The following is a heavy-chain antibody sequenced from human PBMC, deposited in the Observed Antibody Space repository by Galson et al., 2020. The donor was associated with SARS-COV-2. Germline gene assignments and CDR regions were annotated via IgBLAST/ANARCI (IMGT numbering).Heavy chain of an antibody. Sequence: QLGESLKISCAASGFTFSSYGMHWVRQAPGKGLEWVAVIWYDGSNKYYADSVKGRFTISRDNSKNTLYLQMNSLRAEDTALYYCAKDLGYCSSTSCNGYFDLWGRGTLVTVSS. D-gene: IGHD2-2*01. CDR1: GFTFSSYG. J-gene: IGHJ2*01. CDR3: AKDLGYCSSTSCNGYFDL. V-gene: IGHV3-30*02. CDR2: IWYDGSNK.